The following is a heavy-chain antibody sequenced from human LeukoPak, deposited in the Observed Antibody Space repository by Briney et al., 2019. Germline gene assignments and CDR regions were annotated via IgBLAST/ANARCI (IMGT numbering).Heavy chain of an antibody. CDR3: ARLCRDGYNWGGIPHAFDI. Sequence: SVKVSCKASGGTFSSYAISWVRQAPGQGLEWMGRIIPILGIANYAQKFQGRVTITADKSTSTAYMELSSLRSEDTAVYYCARLCRDGYNWGGIPHAFDIWGQGTMVTVSS. V-gene: IGHV1-69*04. CDR1: GGTFSSYA. CDR2: IIPILGIA. D-gene: IGHD5-24*01. J-gene: IGHJ3*02.